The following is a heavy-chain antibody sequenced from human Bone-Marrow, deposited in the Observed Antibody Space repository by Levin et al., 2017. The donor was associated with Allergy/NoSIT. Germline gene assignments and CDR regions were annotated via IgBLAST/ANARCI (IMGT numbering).Heavy chain of an antibody. J-gene: IGHJ3*02. CDR1: GFTFKYAW. D-gene: IGHD3-10*01. CDR3: ATGGDITVRDIDLASNAFDI. CDR2: IKRNFEGGAT. V-gene: IGHV3-15*07. Sequence: GGSLRLSCAASGFTFKYAWMNWVRQVPGKGLEWVGRIKRNFEGGATDYAAFVKGRFTISRDDSKDTLYLQMNNLEIVDTAVYYCATGGDITVRDIDLASNAFDIWGQGTRVTVSS.